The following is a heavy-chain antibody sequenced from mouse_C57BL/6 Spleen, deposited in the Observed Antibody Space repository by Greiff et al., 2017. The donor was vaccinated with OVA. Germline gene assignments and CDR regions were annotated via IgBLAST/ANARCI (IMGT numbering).Heavy chain of an antibody. V-gene: IGHV2-5*01. D-gene: IGHD2-5*01. CDR1: GFSLTSYG. CDR3: AKKAYYSKDAMDY. CDR2: LWRGGST. Sequence: QVQLKESGPGLVQPSQSLSITCTVSGFSLTSYGVHWVRQSPGKGLEWLGVLWRGGSTDYNAAFMSRLSITKDNSKSQVFFKMNSLQADDTAIYYCAKKAYYSKDAMDYWGQGTSVTVSS. J-gene: IGHJ4*01.